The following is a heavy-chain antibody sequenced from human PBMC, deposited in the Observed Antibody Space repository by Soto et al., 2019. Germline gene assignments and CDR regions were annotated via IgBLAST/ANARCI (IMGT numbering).Heavy chain of an antibody. Sequence: QVQLVQSGAEVKKPGASVKVSCKPSGYTFTGYYIHWVRQAPGQGLEWMGWINPNSGATNYALKFQGRVTMTRDTSISAAYMELNSLTSDYTAVYYCARSRLTDYSIDYWGQGTLVTVSS. CDR3: ARSRLTDYSIDY. CDR1: GYTFTGYY. J-gene: IGHJ4*02. D-gene: IGHD4-4*01. CDR2: INPNSGAT. V-gene: IGHV1-2*02.